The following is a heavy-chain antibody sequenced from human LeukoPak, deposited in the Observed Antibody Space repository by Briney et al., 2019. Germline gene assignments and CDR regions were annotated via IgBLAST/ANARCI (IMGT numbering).Heavy chain of an antibody. CDR1: GYTFTGYY. CDR3: AEYDFGRGYGNY. V-gene: IGHV1-2*02. CDR2: INPNSGGT. Sequence: ASVKVSCKASGYTFTGYYMHWARQAPGQGLEWMGWINPNSGGTNYAQKFQGRVTMTRDTSISTAYMELSRLRSDDTAVYYCAEYDFGRGYGNYGGQGPLATVSS. D-gene: IGHD3-3*01. J-gene: IGHJ4*02.